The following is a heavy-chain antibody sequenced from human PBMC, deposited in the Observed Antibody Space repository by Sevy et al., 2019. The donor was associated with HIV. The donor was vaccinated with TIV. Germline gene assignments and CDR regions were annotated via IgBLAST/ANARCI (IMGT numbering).Heavy chain of an antibody. Sequence: GGSLRLSCAASGLSVSRNYLSWVRQAPGKGLEWVSVIYAGGSTYFADSVKGRFTVSSDKAKKTLYYQMNSLRGEDTAVYYCASQLGIGAFDIWGQGTMVTVSS. V-gene: IGHV3-53*01. CDR2: IYAGGST. CDR3: ASQLGIGAFDI. D-gene: IGHD7-27*01. CDR1: GLSVSRNY. J-gene: IGHJ3*02.